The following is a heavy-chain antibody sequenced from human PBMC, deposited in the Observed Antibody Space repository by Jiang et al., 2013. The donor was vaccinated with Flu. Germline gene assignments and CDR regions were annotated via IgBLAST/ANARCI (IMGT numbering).Heavy chain of an antibody. CDR3: ARIPWGGAMANPGHFDY. D-gene: IGHD3-16*01. CDR2: IDWDDDK. J-gene: IGHJ4*02. V-gene: IGHV2-70*11. CDR1: GFSLSTSGMC. Sequence: KPTQTLTLTCTFSGFSLSTSGMCVSWIRQPPGKALEWLARIDWDDDKYYSTSLKTRLTISKDTSKNQVVLTMTNMDPVDTATYYCARIPWGGAMANPGHFDYWGQGTLVTVSS.